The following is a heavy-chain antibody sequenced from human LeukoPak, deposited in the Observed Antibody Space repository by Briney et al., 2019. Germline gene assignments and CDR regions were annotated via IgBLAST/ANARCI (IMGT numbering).Heavy chain of an antibody. D-gene: IGHD5-18*01. CDR2: IIPILGIA. J-gene: IGHJ4*02. V-gene: IGHV1-69*04. CDR3: ARASRGYSYGFFGFFDY. CDR1: GDTFSSYA. Sequence: GASVKVSCKASGDTFSSYAISWVRQAPGQGLEWMGRIIPILGIANYAQKFQGRVTITADKSTSTAYMELSSLRSEGTAVYYCARASRGYSYGFFGFFDYWGQGTLVTVSS.